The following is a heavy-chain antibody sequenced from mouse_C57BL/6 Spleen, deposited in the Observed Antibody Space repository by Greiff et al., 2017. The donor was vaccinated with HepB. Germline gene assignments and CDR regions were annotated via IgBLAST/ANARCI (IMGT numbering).Heavy chain of an antibody. V-gene: IGHV3-6*01. CDR3: ARGNVVTIAWFAY. CDR2: ISYDGSN. Sequence: EVQLQESGPGLVKPSQSLSLTCSVTGYSITSGYYWNWIRQFPGNKLEWMGYISYDGSNNYNPSLKNRISITRDTSKNQFFLKLNSVTTEDTATYYCARGNVVTIAWFAYWGQGTLVTVSA. J-gene: IGHJ3*01. CDR1: GYSITSGYY. D-gene: IGHD2-12*01.